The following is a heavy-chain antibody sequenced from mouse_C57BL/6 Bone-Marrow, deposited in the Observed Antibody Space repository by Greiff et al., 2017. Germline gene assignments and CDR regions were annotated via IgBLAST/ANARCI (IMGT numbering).Heavy chain of an antibody. D-gene: IGHD1-1*01. J-gene: IGHJ3*01. Sequence: QVQLQQSGAELARPGASVKLSCKASGYTFTSYGISWVKQRTGQGLEWIGEIYPRSGNTYYNEKFKGKATLTADKSSSTAYMELRSLTSEDPAVYFCARPYYGSSYQFAYWGQGTLVTVSA. CDR3: ARPYYGSSYQFAY. V-gene: IGHV1-81*01. CDR1: GYTFTSYG. CDR2: IYPRSGNT.